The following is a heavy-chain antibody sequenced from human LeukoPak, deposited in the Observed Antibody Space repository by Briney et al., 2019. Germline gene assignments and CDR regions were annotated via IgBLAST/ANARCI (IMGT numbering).Heavy chain of an antibody. D-gene: IGHD3-22*01. CDR2: IYYSGST. CDR3: AREDYYDSSGYYYGFDY. J-gene: IGHJ4*02. CDR1: GGSISSSSYY. V-gene: IGHV4-39*02. Sequence: PSETLSLTCTVSGGSISSSSYYWGWIRQPPGKGLEWIGTIYYSGSTYYSPSLKSRVTISVDTSKNQFSLKLSSVTAADTAVYYCAREDYYDSSGYYYGFDYWGQGTLVTVSS.